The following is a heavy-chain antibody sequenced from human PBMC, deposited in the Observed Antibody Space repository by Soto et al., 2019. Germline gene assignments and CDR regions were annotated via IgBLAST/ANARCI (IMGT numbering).Heavy chain of an antibody. V-gene: IGHV3-43*01. CDR2: ISWDGGST. J-gene: IGHJ4*02. D-gene: IGHD6-13*01. CDR1: GFTFDDYT. CDR3: AKGPGIAAAGHEYYFDY. Sequence: EVQLVESGGVVVQPGGSLRLSCAASGFTFDDYTMHWVRQAPGKGLEWVSLISWDGGSTYYADSVKGRFTISRDNSKNSLYLQMNSLRTEDTALYYCAKGPGIAAAGHEYYFDYWGQGTLVTVSS.